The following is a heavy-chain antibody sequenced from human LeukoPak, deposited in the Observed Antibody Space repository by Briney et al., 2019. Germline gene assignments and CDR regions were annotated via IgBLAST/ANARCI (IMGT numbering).Heavy chain of an antibody. J-gene: IGHJ4*02. D-gene: IGHD1/OR15-1a*01. V-gene: IGHV4-59*12. CDR1: GGSISSYY. CDR2: IYYSGST. CDR3: ARGPQNTY. Sequence: SETLSLTCTVSGGSISSYYWSWIRRPPGKGLEWIGYIYYSGSTNYNPSLKSRVTISVDTSKNQFSLKLSSVTAADTAVYYCARGPQNTYWGQGTLVTVSS.